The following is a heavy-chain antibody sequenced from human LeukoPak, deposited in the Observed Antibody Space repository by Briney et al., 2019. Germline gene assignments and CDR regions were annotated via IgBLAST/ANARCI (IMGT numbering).Heavy chain of an antibody. CDR2: ISAYNGNT. Sequence: RASVKVSCKASGYTFTSYGISWVRQAPGQGLEWMGWISAYNGNTNYAQKLQGRVTMTTDTSTSTAYMELRSLRSDDTAVYYCARDALYSGYDFRAPSDYWGQGTLVTVSS. J-gene: IGHJ4*02. D-gene: IGHD5-12*01. CDR3: ARDALYSGYDFRAPSDY. CDR1: GYTFTSYG. V-gene: IGHV1-18*01.